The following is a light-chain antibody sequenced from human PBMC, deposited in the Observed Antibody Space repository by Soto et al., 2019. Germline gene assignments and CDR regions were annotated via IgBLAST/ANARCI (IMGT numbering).Light chain of an antibody. CDR3: AAWDDSLSGPVV. Sequence: QSVLTQPPSASGTPRQRVTISCSGSSSNIGSNYVYWYQQLPGTAPKLLIYRNNQRPSGVPNRFSGSKSGTSASLAISGLRSEDEADYYCAAWDDSLSGPVVFGGGTKVTVL. J-gene: IGLJ2*01. CDR1: SSNIGSNY. CDR2: RNN. V-gene: IGLV1-47*01.